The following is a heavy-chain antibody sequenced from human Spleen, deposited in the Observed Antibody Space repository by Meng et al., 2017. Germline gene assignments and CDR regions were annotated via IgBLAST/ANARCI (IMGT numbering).Heavy chain of an antibody. V-gene: IGHV4-39*02. Sequence: SETLSLTCTVSGGSIFTSSYYWIWIRQPPGKGLEWIGTTFYNGNTYYNPSLRSRVTISVDMSKNHFSLKVRSVTAADSAVYYCARGPTTMAHDFDYWGQGTLVTFAS. CDR1: GGSIFTSSYY. CDR3: ARGPTTMAHDFDY. CDR2: TFYNGNT. D-gene: IGHD4-11*01. J-gene: IGHJ4*02.